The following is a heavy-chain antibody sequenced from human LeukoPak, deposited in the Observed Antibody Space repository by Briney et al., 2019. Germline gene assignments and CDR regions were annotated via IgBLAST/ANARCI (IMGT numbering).Heavy chain of an antibody. J-gene: IGHJ4*02. CDR3: ARTYCSGGSCYDY. D-gene: IGHD2-15*01. V-gene: IGHV4-4*02. Sequence: KASGTLSLTCAVSGGSISSSNWWSWARQPPGKGLEWIGEIYHSGSTNYNPSLKSRVTISVDKSKNQFSLKLSSVTAADTAVYYCARTYCSGGSCYDYWGQGTLVTVSS. CDR1: GGSISSSNW. CDR2: IYHSGST.